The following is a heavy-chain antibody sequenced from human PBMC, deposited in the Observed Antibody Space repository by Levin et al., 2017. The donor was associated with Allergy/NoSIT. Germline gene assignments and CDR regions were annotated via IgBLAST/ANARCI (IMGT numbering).Heavy chain of an antibody. V-gene: IGHV3-21*01. D-gene: IGHD5-24*01. J-gene: IGHJ4*02. CDR2: ISSSSSYI. Sequence: GGSLRLSCAASGFTFSTYSMNWVRQAPGKGLEWVSSISSSSSYIYYADSVKGRFTISRDNAKNSLYLQMNSLRPEDTAVYYCARVGWLQLPRHFDYWGQGTLVTVSS. CDR1: GFTFSTYS. CDR3: ARVGWLQLPRHFDY.